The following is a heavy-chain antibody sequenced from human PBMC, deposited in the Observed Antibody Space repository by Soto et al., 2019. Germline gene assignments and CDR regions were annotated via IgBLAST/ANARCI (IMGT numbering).Heavy chain of an antibody. V-gene: IGHV3-23*01. J-gene: IGHJ3*02. CDR3: AKDRSITIFGVVVDAFDI. Sequence: EVQLLESGGGLVQPGGSLRLSCAASGFTFSSYAMSWVRQAPGKGLEWVSAISGSGGSTYYADSVKGRFTISRDNSKNTLYLQMNSLRAEDTAVYYCAKDRSITIFGVVVDAFDIWGQGTMVTVSS. CDR1: GFTFSSYA. D-gene: IGHD3-3*01. CDR2: ISGSGGST.